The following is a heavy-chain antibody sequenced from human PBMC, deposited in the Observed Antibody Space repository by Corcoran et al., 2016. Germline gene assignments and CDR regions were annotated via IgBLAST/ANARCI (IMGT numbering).Heavy chain of an antibody. J-gene: IGHJ5*01. CDR1: GFSLNTHGVG. CDR2: IYWDGSE. Sequence: QITLKESGPTLVKPTQTLTLTCTFSGFSLNTHGVGVTWIRPPPGQALEWLALIYWDGSEHYSPSLSSRLTISKDTSRNQVVITMTHMDPVDTDAYFCAHRRPPRAYGYYAWFDSWGQGILFTISS. CDR3: AHRRPPRAYGYYAWFDS. V-gene: IGHV2-5*02. D-gene: IGHD4-17*01.